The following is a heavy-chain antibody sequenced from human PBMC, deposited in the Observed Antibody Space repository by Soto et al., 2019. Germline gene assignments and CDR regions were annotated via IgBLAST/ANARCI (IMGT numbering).Heavy chain of an antibody. D-gene: IGHD2-2*01. Sequence: GGSLRLSCAASGFTFSSYAMHWVRQAPGKGLGWVAVISYDGSNKYYADSVKGRFTVSRDNSKNTLYLQMNSLRAEDTAMYYCARGPSSLTRFDYWGQGTLVTVSS. V-gene: IGHV3-30-3*01. CDR3: ARGPSSLTRFDY. CDR1: GFTFSSYA. CDR2: ISYDGSNK. J-gene: IGHJ4*02.